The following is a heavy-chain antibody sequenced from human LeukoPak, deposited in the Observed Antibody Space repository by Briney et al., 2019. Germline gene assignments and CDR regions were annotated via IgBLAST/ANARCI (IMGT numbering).Heavy chain of an antibody. CDR1: GGFISSYY. Sequence: SETLPLTCTVSGGFISSYYWIWMRQPPGKGREGIGYIYYNRSTNYTHSLKCRVTISVDKSKNQFPLKLSSVAAADTSVYYCARSTTVTTTTFHYWGQGTLVTVSS. CDR2: IYYNRST. D-gene: IGHD4-17*01. CDR3: ARSTTVTTTTFHY. V-gene: IGHV4-59*01. J-gene: IGHJ4*02.